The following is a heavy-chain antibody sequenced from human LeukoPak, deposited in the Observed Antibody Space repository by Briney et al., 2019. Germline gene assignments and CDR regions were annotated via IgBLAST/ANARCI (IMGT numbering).Heavy chain of an antibody. CDR1: GGSISSGSYC. CDR3: ASEAAAGTWVFDYYYYMDV. CDR2: IYTSGST. J-gene: IGHJ6*03. D-gene: IGHD6-13*01. Sequence: SETLSLTCTVSGGSISSGSYCWSWIRQPAGKGLEWIGRIYTSGSTNYNPSLKSRVTISVDTSKNQFSLKLSSVTAADTAVYYCASEAAAGTWVFDYYYYMDVWGKGTTVTVSS. V-gene: IGHV4-61*02.